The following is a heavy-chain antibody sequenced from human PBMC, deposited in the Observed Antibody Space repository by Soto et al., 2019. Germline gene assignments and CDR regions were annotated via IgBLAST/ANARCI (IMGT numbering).Heavy chain of an antibody. CDR2: IYLDDDK. J-gene: IGHJ4*02. CDR1: GFSLSTSGVG. Sequence: SGPTLVNPTQTLTLTCTFSGFSLSTSGVGVGWIRQPPGKALEWLALIYLDDDKRYSPSLKSRLTITKDTSKNQVVLTMTNMDPVDTATYYCAHSPDETGAYYYDSSGYFDYWGQGTLVTVSS. CDR3: AHSPDETGAYYYDSSGYFDY. D-gene: IGHD3-22*01. V-gene: IGHV2-5*02.